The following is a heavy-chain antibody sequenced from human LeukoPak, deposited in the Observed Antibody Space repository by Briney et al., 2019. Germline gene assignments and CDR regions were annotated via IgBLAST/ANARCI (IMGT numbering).Heavy chain of an antibody. D-gene: IGHD2-15*01. J-gene: IGHJ4*02. CDR3: ARSPQLDIVVVVAAIDY. CDR2: ISSSSSYI. Sequence: GGSLRLSCAASGFTFSSYSMNWVRQAPGKGQEWVSSISSSSSYIYYADSVKGRFTISRDNAKNSLYLQMNSLRAEDTAVYYCARSPQLDIVVVVAAIDYWGQGTLVTVSS. CDR1: GFTFSSYS. V-gene: IGHV3-21*01.